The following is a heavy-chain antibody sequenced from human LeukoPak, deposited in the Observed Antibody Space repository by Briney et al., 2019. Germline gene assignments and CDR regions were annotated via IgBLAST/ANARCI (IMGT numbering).Heavy chain of an antibody. V-gene: IGHV4-39*01. J-gene: IGHJ4*02. CDR1: GDSISSGNYY. CDR2: MYYTGST. D-gene: IGHD3-22*01. CDR3: ARIRVNMRVVVKLFGY. Sequence: SETLSLTCTVSGDSISSGNYYWGWIRQPPGKGLEWIGSMYYTGSTYYNPSLKSRVTISIDTSKNQFSLKLNSVTAADTAVYYCARIRVNMRVVVKLFGYWGRGILVTVSS.